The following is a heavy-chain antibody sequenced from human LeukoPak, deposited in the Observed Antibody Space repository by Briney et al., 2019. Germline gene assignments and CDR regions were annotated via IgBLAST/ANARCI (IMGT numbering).Heavy chain of an antibody. Sequence: GASVKVSCKASGYTFTSYGISWVRQAPGQGLEWMGWISAYNGNTNYAQKLQGRVTMTTDTSTSTAYMELRSLRSDDTAVYYCAIPHYYGSGSYLAYWGQGTLVTVSS. J-gene: IGHJ4*02. V-gene: IGHV1-18*01. CDR1: GYTFTSYG. CDR2: ISAYNGNT. D-gene: IGHD3-10*01. CDR3: AIPHYYGSGSYLAY.